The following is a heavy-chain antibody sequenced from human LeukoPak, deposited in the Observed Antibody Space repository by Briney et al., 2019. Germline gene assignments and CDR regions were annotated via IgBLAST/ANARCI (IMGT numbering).Heavy chain of an antibody. J-gene: IGHJ6*02. D-gene: IGHD2-15*01. Sequence: SVKVSCKASGGTFSSYAISWMRQAPGQGLEWMGGIIPIFGTANYAQKFQGRVTITADESTSTAYMELSSLRSEDTAVYYCARECGGSCYGDYYYGMDVWGQGTTVTVSS. CDR3: ARECGGSCYGDYYYGMDV. V-gene: IGHV1-69*13. CDR1: GGTFSSYA. CDR2: IIPIFGTA.